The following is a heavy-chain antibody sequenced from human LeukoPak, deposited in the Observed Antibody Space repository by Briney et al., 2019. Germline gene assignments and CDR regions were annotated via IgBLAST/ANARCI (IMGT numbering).Heavy chain of an antibody. D-gene: IGHD6-13*01. CDR2: IKQDGSEK. Sequence: GSLRLSCAASGFTLSNLWMSWVRQAPGKGLRWVANIKQDGSEKYYVDSVKGRFTISRDNAQNSLYLQMNSLRAEDTAIYYCATSTAAAGTDWGQGTLVTVSS. V-gene: IGHV3-7*03. J-gene: IGHJ4*02. CDR1: GFTLSNLW. CDR3: ATSTAAAGTD.